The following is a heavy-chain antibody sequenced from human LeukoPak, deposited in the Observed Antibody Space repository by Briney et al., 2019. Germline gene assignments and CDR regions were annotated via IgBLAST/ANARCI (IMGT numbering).Heavy chain of an antibody. CDR2: ISGSGGST. D-gene: IGHD5-18*01. J-gene: IGHJ4*02. CDR1: GFTFSSYA. Sequence: GGSLRLSCAASGFTFSSYAMSWVRQAPGKGLEWVSAISGSGGSTYYADSVKGRFTISRDISKNTLYLQMNSLRAEDTAVYYCAKDRERKYSYGHVFYYWGQGTLVTVSS. CDR3: AKDRERKYSYGHVFYY. V-gene: IGHV3-23*01.